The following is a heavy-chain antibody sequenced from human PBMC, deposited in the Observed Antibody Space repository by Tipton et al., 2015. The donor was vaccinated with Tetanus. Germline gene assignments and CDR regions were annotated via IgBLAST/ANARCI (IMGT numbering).Heavy chain of an antibody. V-gene: IGHV5-51*03. Sequence: QLVQSGGVVRKPGESLKISCKGFGISFTNYWIGWVRQMPGKGLELMGITYPGDFDTRYNPSFQGQVTISADKSISTAYLEWSSLKASDTAMYYCARPSYDFWSGYPQYYFDYWGQGTLVTVSS. D-gene: IGHD3-3*01. J-gene: IGHJ4*02. CDR1: GISFTNYW. CDR2: TYPGDFDT. CDR3: ARPSYDFWSGYPQYYFDY.